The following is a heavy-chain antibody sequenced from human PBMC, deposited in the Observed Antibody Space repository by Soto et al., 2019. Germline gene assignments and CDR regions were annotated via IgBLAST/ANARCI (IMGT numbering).Heavy chain of an antibody. CDR1: GDSISSSNSH. CDR3: ARYDRINMKPYSPEGFQI. V-gene: IGHV4-39*01. CDR2: VYYGGAIFYSGNI. Sequence: PSETLSLTCTVSGDSISSSNSHWGWTRQPPGKGLEYIGSVYYGGAIFYSGNIYYNPSLKSRVTISVDTSKNQFPLRLSPVTAADTGVYYCARYDRINMKPYSPEGFQIWRQGTMLTASS. J-gene: IGHJ3*02. D-gene: IGHD3-3*02.